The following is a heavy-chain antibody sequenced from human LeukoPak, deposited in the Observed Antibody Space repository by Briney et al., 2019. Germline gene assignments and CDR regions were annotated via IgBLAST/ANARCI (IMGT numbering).Heavy chain of an antibody. CDR1: GFTFSSYW. Sequence: GGSLRLSCAASGFTFSSYWMSWVRQAPGKGLEWVANIKQDGRVKDYVDSVKGRFTISRDNAKNLLYLQMNSLRAEDTAVYYCARAAGVNYFDYWGQGALVTVSS. CDR3: ARAAGVNYFDY. CDR2: IKQDGRVK. V-gene: IGHV3-7*01. J-gene: IGHJ4*02. D-gene: IGHD2-21*01.